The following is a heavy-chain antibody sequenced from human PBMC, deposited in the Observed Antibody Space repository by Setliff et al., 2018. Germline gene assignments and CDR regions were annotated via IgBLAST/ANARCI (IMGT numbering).Heavy chain of an antibody. CDR2: ISWDGTKT. J-gene: IGHJ6*02. D-gene: IGHD3-9*01. Sequence: GSLRLSCVASGYTFSSYAIHWVRQAPGKGLEWVALISWDGTKTSYADSVRGRFTISRDGSKSTLYLDMNSLRAEDTAVYYCAKHGAYNDFLTGYNFYYDMDVWGQGTTVTVSS. CDR3: AKHGAYNDFLTGYNFYYDMDV. V-gene: IGHV3-30*18. CDR1: GYTFSSYA.